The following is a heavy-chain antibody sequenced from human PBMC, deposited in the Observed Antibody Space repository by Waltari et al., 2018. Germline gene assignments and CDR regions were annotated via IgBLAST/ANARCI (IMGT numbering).Heavy chain of an antibody. CDR2: IYPSGST. CDR3: AGIVVVVAATVFDY. D-gene: IGHD2-15*01. V-gene: IGHV4-38-2*01. J-gene: IGHJ4*02. CDR1: GYSISSGYY. Sequence: QVQLQESGPGLVKPSETLSLTCAVSGYSISSGYYWGWIRQPPGKGLEWIGSIYPSGSTYYNPSLKSRVTISVDTSKNQFSLKLSSVTAADTAVYYCAGIVVVVAATVFDYWGQGTLVTVSS.